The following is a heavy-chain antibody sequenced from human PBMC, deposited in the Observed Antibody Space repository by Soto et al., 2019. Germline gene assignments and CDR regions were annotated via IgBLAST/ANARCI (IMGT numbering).Heavy chain of an antibody. J-gene: IGHJ4*02. D-gene: IGHD1-26*01. V-gene: IGHV3-30*18. CDR1: GFTFSSYG. Sequence: QVQLVESGGGVVQPGRSLRLSCAASGFTFSSYGMHWVRQAPGKGLEWVAVISYDGSNKYYADSVKGRFTISRDNSKNTRYLQMNSLRAEDTAVYYCAKGREGELLSCWGQGTLVTVSS. CDR3: AKGREGELLSC. CDR2: ISYDGSNK.